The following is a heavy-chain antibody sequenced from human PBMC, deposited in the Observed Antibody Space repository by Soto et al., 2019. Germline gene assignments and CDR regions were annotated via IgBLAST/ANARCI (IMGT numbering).Heavy chain of an antibody. CDR1: GGSISSGGYY. CDR3: ARGISKYSSWYEPDTWFDA. CDR2: IYYSGST. Sequence: SETLSLTCTVSGGSISSGGYYWSWIRQHPGKGLEWIGYIYYSGSTYYNPSLKSRVTISVDTSKNQFSLKMRSVTAADTAVYYCARGISKYSSWYEPDTWFDAWGQGALVTVS. J-gene: IGHJ5*02. V-gene: IGHV4-31*03. D-gene: IGHD6-13*01.